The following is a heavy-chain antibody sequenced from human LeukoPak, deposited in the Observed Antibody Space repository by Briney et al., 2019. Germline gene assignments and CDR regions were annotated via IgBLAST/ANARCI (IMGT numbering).Heavy chain of an antibody. D-gene: IGHD5-24*01. Sequence: SETLSLTCTVSDGSISSSSYYWGWIRQPPGKGLEWIGSIYYGSVFYSVSTYYNPSLKSRVTMSGDTSKNQFSLKLSSVTAADTAAYYCAGTVEMAKRGAFDIWGQGTMVTVSS. V-gene: IGHV4-39*07. CDR3: AGTVEMAKRGAFDI. CDR1: DGSISSSSYY. J-gene: IGHJ3*02. CDR2: IYYGSVFYSVST.